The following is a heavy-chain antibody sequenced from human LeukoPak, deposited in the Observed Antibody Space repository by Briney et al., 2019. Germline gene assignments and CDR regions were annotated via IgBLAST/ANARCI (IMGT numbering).Heavy chain of an antibody. CDR3: SRDRSRGYSFT. CDR1: GVTVSTNY. V-gene: IGHV3-53*01. CDR2: IYADGGGGGT. D-gene: IGHD5-12*01. Sequence: PPGGSLRLSCAVSGVTVSTNYMGWVRQAPGKGLEWVSVIYADGGGGGTYYADSVKGRFTISRDNSRNTLYLQMSNLRADDTAMYYCSRDRSRGYSFTWGQGTLVTVS. J-gene: IGHJ5*02.